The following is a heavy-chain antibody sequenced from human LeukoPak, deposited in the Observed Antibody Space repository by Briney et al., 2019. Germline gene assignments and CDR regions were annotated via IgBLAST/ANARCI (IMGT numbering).Heavy chain of an antibody. V-gene: IGHV3-23*01. J-gene: IGHJ4*02. CDR1: GFTFSSYA. Sequence: PGGSLRLSCAASGFTFSSYAMSWVRQAPGKGLKWVSAISGSGGSTYYADSVKGRFTISRDNSKNTLYLQMNSLRAEDTAVYYCASDQYYDSSGFLDYWGQGTLVTVSS. CDR2: ISGSGGST. CDR3: ASDQYYDSSGFLDY. D-gene: IGHD3-22*01.